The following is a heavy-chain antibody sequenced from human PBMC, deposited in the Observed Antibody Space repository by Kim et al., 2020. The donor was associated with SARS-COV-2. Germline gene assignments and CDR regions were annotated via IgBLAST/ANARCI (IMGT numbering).Heavy chain of an antibody. V-gene: IGHV3-33*01. CDR1: GLTFSSYG. CDR2: IWYDGSNK. Sequence: GGSLRLSCAASGLTFSSYGMHWVRQAPGKGLEWVAVIWYDGSNKYYADSVKGRFTISRDNSKNTLYLQMNSLRAEDTAVYYCARPDSSGYYTPYWYFDLWGRGTLVTVSS. CDR3: ARPDSSGYYTPYWYFDL. D-gene: IGHD3-22*01. J-gene: IGHJ2*01.